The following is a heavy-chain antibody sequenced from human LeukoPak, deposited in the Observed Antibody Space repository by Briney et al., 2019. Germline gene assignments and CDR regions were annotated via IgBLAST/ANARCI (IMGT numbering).Heavy chain of an antibody. CDR2: INSYSNTI. D-gene: IGHD2-15*01. J-gene: IGHJ4*02. V-gene: IGHV3-11*01. Sequence: LSLTCTVSGGSISSYYWSWIRQAPGKGLEWISFINSYSNTIYYADSVKGRFTISRDNAKNSLYLQMNSLRAEDTAVYYCARDLCSGGRCKHDYWGQGTLVTVSS. CDR1: GGSISSYY. CDR3: ARDLCSGGRCKHDY.